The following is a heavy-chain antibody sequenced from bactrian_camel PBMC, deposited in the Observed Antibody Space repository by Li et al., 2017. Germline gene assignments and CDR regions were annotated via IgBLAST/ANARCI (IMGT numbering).Heavy chain of an antibody. D-gene: IGHD6*01. Sequence: HVQLVESGGGLVQAGGSLRLSCAASGYTYSSYCVAWFRQAPGKEREGVAGIDSDGMITYADSVKGRFTVSQDDAKNTLYLQMNGLKPEDTAMYYCASAAYHSNWARLEKRYYSYWGQGTQVTVS. CDR1: GYTYSSYC. J-gene: IGHJ4*01. CDR3: ASAAYHSNWARLEKRYYSY. V-gene: IGHV3S57*01. CDR2: IDSDGMI.